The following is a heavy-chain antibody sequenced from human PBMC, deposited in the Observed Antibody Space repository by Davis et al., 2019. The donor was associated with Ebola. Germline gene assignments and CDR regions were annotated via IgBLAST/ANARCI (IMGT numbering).Heavy chain of an antibody. J-gene: IGHJ3*02. V-gene: IGHV1-46*03. CDR1: RYTFTSYY. CDR3: TTPGGQDSGYDVFDI. CDR2: INPSGGDA. D-gene: IGHD5-12*01. Sequence: ASVTVSCMASRYTFTSYYMHCVRQAPGQGLEWMGIINPSGGDASYAQTFQGRVTMTRDTSTSTVYMELSSLRSEDTALYYCTTPGGQDSGYDVFDIWGQGTMVTVSS.